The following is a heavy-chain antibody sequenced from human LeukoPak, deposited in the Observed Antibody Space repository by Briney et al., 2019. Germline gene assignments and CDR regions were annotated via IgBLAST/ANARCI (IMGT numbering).Heavy chain of an antibody. Sequence: SETLTLTCTASSVTISSHYRSWVRQAPGKGLEWIAHIYYSGSTYYNASLKSRVTISVDTSKNKLSLQLSTVIPADTAVYYCAVGRQDQDSSGYSPYYYYYMEVGGKGTTVTVSS. CDR2: IYYSGST. CDR3: AVGRQDQDSSGYSPYYYYYMEV. J-gene: IGHJ6*03. V-gene: IGHV4-59*11. CDR1: SVTISSHY. D-gene: IGHD3-22*01.